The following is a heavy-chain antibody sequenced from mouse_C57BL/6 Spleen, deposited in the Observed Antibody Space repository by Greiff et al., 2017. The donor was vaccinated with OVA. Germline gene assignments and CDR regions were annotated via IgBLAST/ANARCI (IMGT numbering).Heavy chain of an antibody. CDR1: GFNIKDYY. CDR2: IDPEDGET. V-gene: IGHV14-2*01. J-gene: IGHJ1*03. Sequence: VQLKESGAELVKPGASVKLSCTASGFNIKDYYMHWVKQRTEQGLEWIGRIDPEDGETKYAPKFQGKATITADTSSNTAYLQLSSLTSEDTAVYYCARSRFTTVVSPHWYFDVWGTGTTVTVSS. D-gene: IGHD1-1*01. CDR3: ARSRFTTVVSPHWYFDV.